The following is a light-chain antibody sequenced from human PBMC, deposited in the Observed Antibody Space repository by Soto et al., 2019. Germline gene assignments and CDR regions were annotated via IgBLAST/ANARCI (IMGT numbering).Light chain of an antibody. Sequence: QSVLTPPPSVSAAPGQKVTISCSGSSSNIGNNYVSWYQQLPGTAPKLLIYDTNTRPSGIPDRFSGSKSGTSATLGITGLQTGDEADYYCGTWDSSLSAVVFGGGTKLTVL. CDR1: SSNIGNNY. V-gene: IGLV1-51*01. J-gene: IGLJ2*01. CDR3: GTWDSSLSAVV. CDR2: DTN.